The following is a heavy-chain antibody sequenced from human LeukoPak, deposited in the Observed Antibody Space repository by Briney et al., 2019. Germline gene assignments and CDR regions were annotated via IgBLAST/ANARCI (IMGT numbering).Heavy chain of an antibody. V-gene: IGHV1-18*01. J-gene: IGHJ5*02. CDR1: GYSFNTYG. CDR3: ARVRRSGYTYGYLLSGTRNWFDP. D-gene: IGHD5-18*01. CDR2: ISGDTGKT. Sequence: ASVKVSCKTSGYSFNTYGISWVRQSPGQGLEWMGWISGDTGKTKYAQKFEGRVIMTTDTSTSTVFMELMSLTSDDTAVYYCARVRRSGYTYGYLLSGTRNWFDPWGQGTLVTVSS.